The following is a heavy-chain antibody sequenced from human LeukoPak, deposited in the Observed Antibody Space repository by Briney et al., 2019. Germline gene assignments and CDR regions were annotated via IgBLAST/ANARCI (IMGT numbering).Heavy chain of an antibody. J-gene: IGHJ4*02. Sequence: PSETLSLTCTASGGSIRNYYWTWIRQPPGKGLEWIGCIFYTGRTRYSPSLKSRVTMSVATSKIQFSLKLSSVTAADTAVYYCSRENGAFSPFGYWGQGILVTV. D-gene: IGHD2-8*01. CDR2: IFYTGRT. V-gene: IGHV4-59*01. CDR1: GGSIRNYY. CDR3: SRENGAFSPFGY.